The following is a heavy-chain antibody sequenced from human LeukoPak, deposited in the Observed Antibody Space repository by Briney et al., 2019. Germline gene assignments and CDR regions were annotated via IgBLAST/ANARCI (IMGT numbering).Heavy chain of an antibody. CDR3: ARRGLSNSSFGLFDY. CDR1: GGSISSSSYY. CDR2: IYYSGST. D-gene: IGHD6-6*01. Sequence: SETLSLTCTVSGGSISSSSYYWGWIRQPPGKGLEWIGSIYYSGSTYYNPSLKSRVTISVDTSKNQFSLKLSSVTAADTAVYYCARRGLSNSSFGLFDYWGQGTLVTVSS. J-gene: IGHJ4*02. V-gene: IGHV4-39*07.